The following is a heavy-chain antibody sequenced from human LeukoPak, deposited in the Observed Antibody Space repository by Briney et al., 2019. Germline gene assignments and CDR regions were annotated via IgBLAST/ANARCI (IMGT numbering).Heavy chain of an antibody. Sequence: GASVKVPCKASGGTFISYAISWVRQAPGQGLEWMGGIIPIFGTANYAQKFQGRVTITTDESTSTAYMELSSLRSEDTAVYYCARSIWSGYSYGSFDYWGQGTLVTVSS. CDR3: ARSIWSGYSYGSFDY. CDR2: IIPIFGTA. J-gene: IGHJ4*02. V-gene: IGHV1-69*05. D-gene: IGHD5-18*01. CDR1: GGTFISYA.